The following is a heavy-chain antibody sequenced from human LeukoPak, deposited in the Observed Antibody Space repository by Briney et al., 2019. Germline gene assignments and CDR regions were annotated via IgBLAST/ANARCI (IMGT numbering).Heavy chain of an antibody. CDR2: VYHSGST. D-gene: IGHD6-19*01. V-gene: IGHV4-38-2*01. CDR1: GYSISSDYY. Sequence: PSETLSLTCDVSGYSISSDYYWAWIRQPPGKGLEWIASVYHSGSTYYSPSLKSRVTISVDTSRSQFSLELYSVAAADTAIYYCARATGWYRSGFDCWGQGTLVTVSS. J-gene: IGHJ4*02. CDR3: ARATGWYRSGFDC.